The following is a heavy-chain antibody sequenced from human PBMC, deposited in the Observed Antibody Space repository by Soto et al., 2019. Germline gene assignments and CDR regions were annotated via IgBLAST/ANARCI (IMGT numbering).Heavy chain of an antibody. CDR2: IWYDGSNK. Sequence: SGGSLRLSCAASGFTFSSYGMHWVRQAPGKGLEWVAVIWYDGSNKYYADSVKGRFTISRDNSKNTLYLQMNSLRAEDTTVYYCARDGAPIFEASLDYWGQGTLDTVSS. CDR1: GFTFSSYG. CDR3: ARDGAPIFEASLDY. V-gene: IGHV3-33*01. D-gene: IGHD3-9*01. J-gene: IGHJ4*02.